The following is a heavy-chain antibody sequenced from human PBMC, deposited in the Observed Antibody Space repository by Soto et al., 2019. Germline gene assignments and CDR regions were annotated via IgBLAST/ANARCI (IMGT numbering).Heavy chain of an antibody. V-gene: IGHV1-3*01. CDR2: INAGNGNT. Sequence: QVQLVQSGAEVKKPGASVKVSCKASGYTFTSYAMHWVRQAPGQRLEWMGWINAGNGNTKYSQKFQGRVTITRDTSASTAYMELSSLRSEDTAVYYCAWDTVVVPAAWFDPWGQGTLVTVSS. CDR3: AWDTVVVPAAWFDP. D-gene: IGHD2-2*01. J-gene: IGHJ5*02. CDR1: GYTFTSYA.